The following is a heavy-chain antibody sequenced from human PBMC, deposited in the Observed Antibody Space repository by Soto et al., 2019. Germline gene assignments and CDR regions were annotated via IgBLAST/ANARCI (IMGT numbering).Heavy chain of an antibody. CDR1: GFTFSSYG. Sequence: PGGSLRLSCAASGFTFSSYGMHWVRQAPGKGLEWVAVISYDGSNKYYADSVKGRFTISRDNSKNTLYLQMNSLRAEDTAVYYCALFIAAALEGPASWAQGPLVTLS. J-gene: IGHJ5*02. D-gene: IGHD6-13*01. CDR2: ISYDGSNK. V-gene: IGHV3-30*03. CDR3: ALFIAAALEGPAS.